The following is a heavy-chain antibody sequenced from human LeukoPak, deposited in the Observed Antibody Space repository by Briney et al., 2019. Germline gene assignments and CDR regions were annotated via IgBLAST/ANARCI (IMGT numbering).Heavy chain of an antibody. D-gene: IGHD3-3*01. CDR2: INPNSGGT. CDR1: GYTFTGYY. V-gene: IGHV1-2*06. Sequence: EASVKVSCTASGYTFTGYYMHWVRQAPAQGLEWMGRINPNSGGTNYAQKFQGRVTMTRDTSISTAYMELSRLRSDDTAVYYCAREITTRTYYDFWSGYSHRWFDPWGQGTLVTVSS. CDR3: AREITTRTYYDFWSGYSHRWFDP. J-gene: IGHJ5*02.